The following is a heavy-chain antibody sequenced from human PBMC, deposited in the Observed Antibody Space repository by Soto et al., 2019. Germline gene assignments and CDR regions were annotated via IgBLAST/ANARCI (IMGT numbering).Heavy chain of an antibody. Sequence: ASVKVSCKASGYTFTGYYMHWVLQAPGQGLEWMGWINPNSGGTNYAQKFQGRVTMTRDTSISTAYMELSRLRSDDTAVYYCARDLLYDSSGYYHYYWGQGTLVTVSS. V-gene: IGHV1-2*02. D-gene: IGHD3-22*01. CDR1: GYTFTGYY. CDR3: ARDLLYDSSGYYHYY. J-gene: IGHJ4*02. CDR2: INPNSGGT.